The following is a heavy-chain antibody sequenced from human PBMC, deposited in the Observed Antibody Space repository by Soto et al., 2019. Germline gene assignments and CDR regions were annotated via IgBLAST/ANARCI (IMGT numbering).Heavy chain of an antibody. V-gene: IGHV4-61*01. CDR3: ARGEGELLHD. CDR2: IYYSGST. CDR1: GGSVSSGSYY. Sequence: SETLSLTCTVSGGSVSSGSYYWSWIRQPPGKGLEWIGYIYYSGSTNYNPSLKSRVTISVDTSKNQFSLKLSSVTAADTAVYYCARGEGELLHDWGQGTLVTVSS. D-gene: IGHD1-7*01. J-gene: IGHJ4*02.